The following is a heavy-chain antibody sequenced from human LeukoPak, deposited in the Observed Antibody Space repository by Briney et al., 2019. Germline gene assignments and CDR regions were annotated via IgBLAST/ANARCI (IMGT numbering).Heavy chain of an antibody. CDR3: ARDGDLTPAVPFDY. J-gene: IGHJ4*02. V-gene: IGHV3-48*03. CDR1: GFTFSTYE. CDR2: ISSSGSTI. Sequence: GGSLRLSCAASGFTFSTYEMNWVRQAPGKGLEWVSYISSSGSTIYYADSVKGRFTISRDNAKNPLYLQMNSLRAEDTAIYYCARDGDLTPAVPFDYWGQGTLVTVSS. D-gene: IGHD6-25*01.